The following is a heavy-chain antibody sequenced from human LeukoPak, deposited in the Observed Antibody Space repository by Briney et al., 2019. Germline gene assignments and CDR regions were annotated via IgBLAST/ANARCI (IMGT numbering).Heavy chain of an antibody. CDR2: ISSSRSYI. CDR1: GFTFSSYG. Sequence: GGSLRLSCAASGFTFSSYGMNWVRQAPGKGLEWVASISSSRSYIYYADSVKGRFTISRDNSKNSLYLQMNSLRAEDTAVYYCARGSMIVPVGAFDIWGQETMVTVSS. V-gene: IGHV3-21*01. CDR3: ARGSMIVPVGAFDI. J-gene: IGHJ3*02. D-gene: IGHD3-22*01.